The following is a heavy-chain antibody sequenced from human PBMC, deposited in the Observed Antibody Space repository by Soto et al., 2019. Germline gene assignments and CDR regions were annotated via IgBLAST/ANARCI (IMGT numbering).Heavy chain of an antibody. CDR3: ARDDRGGGYCSGGSCYYYYGMDV. CDR2: ISSSGSTI. D-gene: IGHD2-15*01. J-gene: IGHJ6*02. V-gene: IGHV3-48*03. Sequence: GGSLRLSCAASGFTFSSYEMNWVRQATGKGLEWVSYISSSGSTIYYADSVKGRFTISRDNAKNSLYLQMNSLRAEDTAVYYCARDDRGGGYCSGGSCYYYYGMDVWGQGTTVPVSS. CDR1: GFTFSSYE.